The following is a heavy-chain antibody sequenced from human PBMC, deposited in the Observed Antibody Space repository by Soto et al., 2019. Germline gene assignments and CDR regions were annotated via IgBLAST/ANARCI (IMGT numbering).Heavy chain of an antibody. CDR2: IYYSRST. CDR3: ARCLPENIVIVPAAMAWFDC. J-gene: IGHJ4*02. V-gene: IGHV4-31*03. D-gene: IGHD2-2*01. CDR1: GGSISSGGYY. Sequence: QVQLQESGPGLVKPSQTLSLTCSVSGGSISSGGYYWSWIRQHPGKDREWIGYIYYSRSTYSNPLLTRRVELSIKTSKIAFCLRVNSVTAAATAVYYCARCLPENIVIVPAAMAWFDCWGQGNLVTVSS.